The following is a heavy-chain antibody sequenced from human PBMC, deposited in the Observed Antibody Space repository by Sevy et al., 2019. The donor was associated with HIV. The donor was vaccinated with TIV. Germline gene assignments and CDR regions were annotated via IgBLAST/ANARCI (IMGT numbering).Heavy chain of an antibody. Sequence: ASVEVSCKASGDTFGNYAIAWVRQAPGQGLEWVGGIIPVFGSANSAQKFQDRVTITADVSTSTAYMELRRLRSEDTAVYYCARSNPDGYNYSYYYGMDVWGQGTTVTVSS. D-gene: IGHD5-12*01. V-gene: IGHV1-69*13. J-gene: IGHJ6*02. CDR3: ARSNPDGYNYSYYYGMDV. CDR2: IIPVFGSA. CDR1: GDTFGNYA.